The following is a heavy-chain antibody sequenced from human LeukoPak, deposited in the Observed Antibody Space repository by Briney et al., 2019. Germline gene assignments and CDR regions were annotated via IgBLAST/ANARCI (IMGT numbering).Heavy chain of an antibody. CDR2: ISSSSSYI. Sequence: AGGSLRLSWAASGFTFSSYSMNWVRQAPGKGLEWVSSISSSSSYIYYANSVKGRFTISRDNAKNSLYLQMNSLRAEDTAVYYCARDPVCDYWGQGTLVTVSS. CDR3: ARDPVCDY. CDR1: GFTFSSYS. V-gene: IGHV3-21*01. J-gene: IGHJ4*02.